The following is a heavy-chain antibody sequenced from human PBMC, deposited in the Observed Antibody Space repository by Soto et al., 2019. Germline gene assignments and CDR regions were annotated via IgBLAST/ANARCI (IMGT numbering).Heavy chain of an antibody. CDR3: MTDPNGDHIGAFDS. CDR2: ISGSGGGT. CDR1: KFIFSAYA. V-gene: IGHV3-23*01. J-gene: IGHJ3*02. Sequence: EVQVLESGGGLVQPGGSLRLSCAAPKFIFSAYAMTWVRQAPGEGLEWVSSISGSGGGTSYADSVKGRFTISRDNSKSTLYLRMNRLRVEDTAVYYCMTDPNGDHIGAFDSWGQGIMVTVSS. D-gene: IGHD4-17*01.